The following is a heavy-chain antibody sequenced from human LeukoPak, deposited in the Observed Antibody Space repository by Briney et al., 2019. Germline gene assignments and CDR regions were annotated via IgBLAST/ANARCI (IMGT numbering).Heavy chain of an antibody. CDR1: GVTVSSNY. CDR2: IYSGGST. J-gene: IGHJ4*02. CDR3: AKEIQDFDY. V-gene: IGHV3-53*01. D-gene: IGHD2-15*01. Sequence: GGSLRLSCAASGVTVSSNYLSWVRQAPGKGLEWVSVIYSGGSTSYADSVKGRFTISRDNSKNTLYLQMNSLRAEDTAVYYCAKEIQDFDYWGQGTLVTVSS.